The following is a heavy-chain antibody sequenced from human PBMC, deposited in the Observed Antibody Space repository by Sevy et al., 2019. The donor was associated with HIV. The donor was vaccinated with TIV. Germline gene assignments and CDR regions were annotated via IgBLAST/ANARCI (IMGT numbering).Heavy chain of an antibody. CDR2: ISWNDDK. CDR1: GFSLSTSGVG. V-gene: IGHV2-5*01. Sequence: SGPTLVKPTQTLTLTCTFSGFSLSTSGVGVGWIRQPPGKALEWLAHISWNDDKRDSPSLKSRFTITKDTSKNQVVPTMTNIDPLDTAIDNTAHTASTNSTTYGAWSNFDYWGQGTLVTVSS. CDR3: AHTASTNSTTYGAWSNFDY. D-gene: IGHD3-10*01. J-gene: IGHJ4*02.